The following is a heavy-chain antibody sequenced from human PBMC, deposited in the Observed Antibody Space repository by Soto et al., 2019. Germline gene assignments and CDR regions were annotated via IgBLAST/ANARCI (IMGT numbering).Heavy chain of an antibody. V-gene: IGHV1-2*02. J-gene: IGHJ4*02. CDR1: GYTFTDSF. CDR3: AREDEDRGSFDF. CDR2: INPNNGRT. Sequence: ASVKASCKASGYTFTDSFIHWVRQAPGQGLEWMGWINPNNGRTTLAPKFQGRVTLIRDTSINTAYMDMSRLRSDDTAVYYCAREDEDRGSFDFWGQGTLVTVSS.